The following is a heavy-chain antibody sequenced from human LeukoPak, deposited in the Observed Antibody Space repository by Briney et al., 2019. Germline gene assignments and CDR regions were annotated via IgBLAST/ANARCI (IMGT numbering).Heavy chain of an antibody. D-gene: IGHD2-15*01. CDR1: GYTFTGYY. Sequence: GASVKVSCKASGYTFTGYYMHWVRQAPGQGLEWMGWINPNSGGTNYAQKFQGRVTMTRDTSISTAYMELSRLGSDDTAVYYCVRDTRYCSGGSCDGDYWGQGTLVTVSS. CDR2: INPNSGGT. V-gene: IGHV1-2*02. CDR3: VRDTRYCSGGSCDGDY. J-gene: IGHJ4*02.